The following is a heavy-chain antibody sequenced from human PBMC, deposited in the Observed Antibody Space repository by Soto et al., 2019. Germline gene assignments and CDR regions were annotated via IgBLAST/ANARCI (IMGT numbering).Heavy chain of an antibody. J-gene: IGHJ4*02. V-gene: IGHV3-11*01. Sequence: QVQVVESGGGLVQPGGSLTLSCAASGFTFSDYYMAWIRQAPGKRLQWVTYISNSGSTTYYADSVKGRFTVSRDNTENSLYLHMSSLRAEDTAMYFCARLYISSWYILWGQGTLVTVSS. CDR3: ARLYISSWYIL. D-gene: IGHD6-13*01. CDR2: ISNSGSTT. CDR1: GFTFSDYY.